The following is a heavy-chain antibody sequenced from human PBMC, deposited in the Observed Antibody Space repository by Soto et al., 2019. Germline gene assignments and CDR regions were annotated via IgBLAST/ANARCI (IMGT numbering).Heavy chain of an antibody. D-gene: IGHD5-12*01. CDR2: INHSGST. J-gene: IGHJ5*01. V-gene: IGHV4-34*01. CDR1: GGSFSGYY. Sequence: SETLSLTCAVYGGSFSGYYWSWIRQPPGKGLEWIGEINHSGSTNYNPSLKSRVTISVDTSKNQFSLKLSSVTAADTAVYYCARRYSGYDYDSWGQGTLVTVSS. CDR3: ARRYSGYDYDS.